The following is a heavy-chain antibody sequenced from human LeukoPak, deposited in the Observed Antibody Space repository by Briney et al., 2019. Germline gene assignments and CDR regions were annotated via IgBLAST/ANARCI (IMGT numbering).Heavy chain of an antibody. J-gene: IGHJ6*02. CDR3: ARDPGEQWLVLTYYGMDV. CDR1: GFTFSSYA. Sequence: GRSLRLSCAASGFTFSSYAMHWVRQAPGKGLEWVAVISYDGSNKYYADSVKDRFTISRDNSKNTLYLQMNSLRAEDTAVYYCARDPGEQWLVLTYYGMDVWGQGTTVTVSS. CDR2: ISYDGSNK. D-gene: IGHD6-19*01. V-gene: IGHV3-30-3*01.